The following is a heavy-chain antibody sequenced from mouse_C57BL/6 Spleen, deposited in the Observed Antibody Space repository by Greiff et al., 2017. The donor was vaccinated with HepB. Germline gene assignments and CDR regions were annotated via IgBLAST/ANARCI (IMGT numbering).Heavy chain of an antibody. CDR1: GFTFSSYA. D-gene: IGHD4-1*01. CDR2: ISSGGDYI. CDR3: TRDPTWDDYAMDY. Sequence: EVHLVESGEGLVKPGGSLKLSCAASGFTFSSYAMSWVRQTPEKRLEWVAYISSGGDYIYYADTVKGRFTISRDNARNTLYLQMSSLKSEDTAMYYCTRDPTWDDYAMDYWGQGTSVTVSS. V-gene: IGHV5-9-1*02. J-gene: IGHJ4*01.